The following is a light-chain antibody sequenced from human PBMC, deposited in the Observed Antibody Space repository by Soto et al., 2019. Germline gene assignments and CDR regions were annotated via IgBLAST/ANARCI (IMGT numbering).Light chain of an antibody. CDR3: SSYATNRDVL. CDR1: SSDIGHYNF. CDR2: DVS. J-gene: IGLJ2*01. Sequence: QSVLTQPASVSGSPGQSITISCTGSSSDIGHYNFVSWYQHHPGKAPKLIIYDVSDRPSGVSNRFSGSKSGNTASLTISGLQAEDEADYYCSSYATNRDVLFGGGTKLTVL. V-gene: IGLV2-14*03.